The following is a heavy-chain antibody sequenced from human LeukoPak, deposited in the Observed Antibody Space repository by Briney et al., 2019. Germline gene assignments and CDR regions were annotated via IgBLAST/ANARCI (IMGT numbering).Heavy chain of an antibody. CDR1: GFTFSSYG. V-gene: IGHV3-30*02. J-gene: IGHJ4*02. CDR3: AKEHPYGGPAIDY. CDR2: IRYDGSNK. Sequence: GGSLRLSCAASGFTFSSYGMHWVRQAPGKGLEWVAFIRYDGSNKYYADSVKGRFTISRDNSKNTLYLQMNSPRAEDTAVYYCAKEHPYGGPAIDYWGQGTLVTVSS. D-gene: IGHD4/OR15-4a*01.